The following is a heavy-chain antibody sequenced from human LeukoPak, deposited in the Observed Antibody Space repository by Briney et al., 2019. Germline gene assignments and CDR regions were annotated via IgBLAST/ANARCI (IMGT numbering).Heavy chain of an antibody. Sequence: GGSLRLSCAASGFTFSTYWMNWYRQAPGKGLEWVANIKKNAGKTKYVDSVRGRFTISRDNAKNSLHLQMNSLRAEDTAVYYCATDRDNSDWQKRFDSWGQGTLVTVSS. CDR1: GFTFSTYW. CDR2: IKKNAGKT. CDR3: ATDRDNSDWQKRFDS. V-gene: IGHV3-7*01. J-gene: IGHJ4*02. D-gene: IGHD2-21*02.